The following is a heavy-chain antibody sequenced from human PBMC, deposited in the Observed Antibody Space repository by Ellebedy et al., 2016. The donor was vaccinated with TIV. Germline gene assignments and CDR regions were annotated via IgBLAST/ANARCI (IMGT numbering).Heavy chain of an antibody. CDR2: ISSSSSTI. J-gene: IGHJ3*02. D-gene: IGHD1-14*01. CDR3: ARDFSPRLHILLGNHPDAFDI. CDR1: GFTFSSYS. Sequence: GESLKISCAASGFTFSSYSMNWVRQAPGKGLEWVSYISSSSSTIYYADSVKGRFTISRDNAKNSLYLQMNSLRAEDTAVYYCARDFSPRLHILLGNHPDAFDIWGQGTMVTVSS. V-gene: IGHV3-48*01.